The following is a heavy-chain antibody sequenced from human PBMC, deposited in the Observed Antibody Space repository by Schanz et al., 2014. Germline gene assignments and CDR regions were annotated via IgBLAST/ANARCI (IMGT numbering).Heavy chain of an antibody. D-gene: IGHD1-1*01. CDR1: RFTFSSYA. J-gene: IGHJ4*02. Sequence: VQLVESGGGVVQPGGSLRLSCAASRFTFSSYAMSWVRQAPGKGLEWVSAISDSGDLTYYADSVKGRFTISRDNAKYTLYLQMNSLRAEDTAVYYCVKLTGATGTTSDFDYWGQGTLVTVSS. V-gene: IGHV3-23*04. CDR3: VKLTGATGTTSDFDY. CDR2: ISDSGDLT.